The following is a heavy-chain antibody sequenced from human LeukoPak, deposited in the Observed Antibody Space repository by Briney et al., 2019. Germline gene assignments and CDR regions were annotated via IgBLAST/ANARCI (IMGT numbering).Heavy chain of an antibody. CDR2: ISSSSSYI. Sequence: GGAVRLSCAASGFTFSSYSMNWVRQAPGKGLEWVSSISSSSSYIYYADSVKGRFTISRDNAKSSLYLQMNSLRAEDTAVYYCARDPIQLWLFDYWGQGTLVTFST. CDR1: GFTFSSYS. V-gene: IGHV3-21*01. J-gene: IGHJ4*02. CDR3: ARDPIQLWLFDY. D-gene: IGHD5-18*01.